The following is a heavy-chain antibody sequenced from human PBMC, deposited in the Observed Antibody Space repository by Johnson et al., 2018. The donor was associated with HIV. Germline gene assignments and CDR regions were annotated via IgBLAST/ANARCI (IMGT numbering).Heavy chain of an antibody. J-gene: IGHJ3*02. CDR1: GFTFSTYG. CDR2: ISWNSGSI. CDR3: ARGGQQRACDI. D-gene: IGHD6-13*01. Sequence: VQLVESGGGLVQPGRSLRLSCAASGFTFSTYGMHWVRQAPGKGLEWVSGISWNSGSIGYADSVKGRFTISRDNAKKSLYLQMNSLRAEDTALYYCARGGQQRACDIWGQGTMVTVSS. V-gene: IGHV3-9*01.